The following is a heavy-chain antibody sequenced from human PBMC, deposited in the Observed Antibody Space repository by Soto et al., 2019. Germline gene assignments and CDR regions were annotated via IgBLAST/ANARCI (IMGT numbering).Heavy chain of an antibody. CDR1: GGSISSSSYD. CDR3: ARLDRDEGWFDP. CDR2: IYYSGST. D-gene: IGHD3-22*01. J-gene: IGHJ5*02. Sequence: LSLTCTVSGGSISSSSYDWGWSRQPPGTGLEWIGGIYYSGSTYYNPSLKSRVTISVDTSKNQFSLKLSSVTAADTAVYYCARLDRDEGWFDPSGQGTLVTFSS. V-gene: IGHV4-39*01.